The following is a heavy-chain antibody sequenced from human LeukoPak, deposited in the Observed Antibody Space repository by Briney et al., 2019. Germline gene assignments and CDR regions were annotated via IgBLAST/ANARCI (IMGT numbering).Heavy chain of an antibody. J-gene: IGHJ4*02. Sequence: SETLSLTCTVSGGSINSGDYYWSWIRQPPGKGLEWIGYIYYIGSTYYKPSLMGRVTMSLDTSKNQFSLKLGSVTAADTAVYYCARALGYCSSSRCYSLDYWGQGTLVTVSS. CDR1: GGSINSGDYY. CDR2: IYYIGST. CDR3: ARALGYCSSSRCYSLDY. V-gene: IGHV4-30-4*08. D-gene: IGHD2-15*01.